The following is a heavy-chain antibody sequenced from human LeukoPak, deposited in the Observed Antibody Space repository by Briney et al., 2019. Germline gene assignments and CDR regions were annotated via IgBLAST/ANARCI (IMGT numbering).Heavy chain of an antibody. CDR1: GFTFDDYA. V-gene: IGHV3-23*01. CDR3: ATTSGSYYTPNGFDM. Sequence: GGSLRLSCAASGFTFDDYAMHWVRQAPGKGLEWVSAISGSGGSTYYADSVKGRFTISRDNSKNTVYLQMDSLRAKDTAEYYCATTSGSYYTPNGFDMWGQGTMVTVSS. J-gene: IGHJ3*02. CDR2: ISGSGGST. D-gene: IGHD3-10*01.